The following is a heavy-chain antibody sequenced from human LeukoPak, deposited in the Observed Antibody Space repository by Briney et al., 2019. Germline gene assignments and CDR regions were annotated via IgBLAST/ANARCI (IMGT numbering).Heavy chain of an antibody. Sequence: GGSLRLSCAASAFTFSSYWMHWVRQAPGKWLVWVSRINSDGSSTMYADSVKGRFTISRDNAKNTLYLQMNSLRAEDTAVYYCARRANYYDSSGPPNWFDPWGQGTLVTVSS. CDR1: AFTFSSYW. J-gene: IGHJ5*02. CDR2: INSDGSST. D-gene: IGHD3-22*01. V-gene: IGHV3-74*03. CDR3: ARRANYYDSSGPPNWFDP.